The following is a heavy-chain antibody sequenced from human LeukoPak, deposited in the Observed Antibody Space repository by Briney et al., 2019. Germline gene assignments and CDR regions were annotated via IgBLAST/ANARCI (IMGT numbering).Heavy chain of an antibody. Sequence: PGGSLRLSCAASGFTFSTYWMHWVRQGPGKGLVWVSRINPDGSGTSHADSVKGRFTISRDNAKNTLYLQMHSLRAEDTAVYYCARDWIRIEVPGKGGWLDYWGQGALVTASS. V-gene: IGHV3-74*01. CDR2: INPDGSGT. CDR3: ARDWIRIEVPGKGGWLDY. J-gene: IGHJ4*02. CDR1: GFTFSTYW. D-gene: IGHD6-19*01.